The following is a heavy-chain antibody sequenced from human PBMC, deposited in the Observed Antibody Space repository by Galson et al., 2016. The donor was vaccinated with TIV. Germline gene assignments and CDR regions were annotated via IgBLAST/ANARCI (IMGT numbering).Heavy chain of an antibody. Sequence: SLRLSCAVSGFTVSSNFMSWVRQAPGKGLEWISIIYSDGRTYYTESVKGRFTISRDDSRNTLYLQMNALRAEDTAIYYCARELGESASENYYPGFDCWGQGTLVTVSS. D-gene: IGHD3-22*01. V-gene: IGHV3-53*01. CDR2: IYSDGRT. J-gene: IGHJ4*02. CDR1: GFTVSSNF. CDR3: ARELGESASENYYPGFDC.